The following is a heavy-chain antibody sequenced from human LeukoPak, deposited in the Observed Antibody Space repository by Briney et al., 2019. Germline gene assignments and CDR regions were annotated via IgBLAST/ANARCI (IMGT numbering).Heavy chain of an antibody. J-gene: IGHJ4*02. CDR1: GGSISGYY. CDR2: INHSGST. CDR3: ARGASNDYGDYCLIDY. V-gene: IGHV4-34*01. D-gene: IGHD4-17*01. Sequence: PSETLSLTCTVSGGSISGYYWSWIRQPPGEGLEWIGEINHSGSTNYNPSLKSRVSISVDTSKNQFSLKLSSVTAADTAVYYCARGASNDYGDYCLIDYWGQGTLVTVSS.